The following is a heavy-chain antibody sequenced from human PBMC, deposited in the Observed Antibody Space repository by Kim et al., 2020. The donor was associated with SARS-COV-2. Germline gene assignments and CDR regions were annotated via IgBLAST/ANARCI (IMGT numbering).Heavy chain of an antibody. J-gene: IGHJ3*02. V-gene: IGHV5-10-1*01. CDR2: IDPSDSYT. D-gene: IGHD3-10*02. CDR3: ARPKNPTLFGEYIEGGDAFDI. CDR1: GYSFTSYW. Sequence: GESLKISCKGSGYSFTSYWISWVRQMPGKGLEWMGRIDPSDSYTNYSPSFQGHVTISADKSISTAYLQWSSLKASDTAMYYCARPKNPTLFGEYIEGGDAFDIWGQGTMVTVSS.